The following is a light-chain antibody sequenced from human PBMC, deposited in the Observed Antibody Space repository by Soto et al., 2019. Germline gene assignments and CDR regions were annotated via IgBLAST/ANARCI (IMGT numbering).Light chain of an antibody. Sequence: QSVLTQPPSASGTPGQRVTISCSGSSSNIGSNTVDWYQQLPGTAPKLLIYNNNQRPSGVPVRFSGSKSGTSASLAISGLQSEDDADYYCATWDDRLNGYVFGTGTKVTVL. J-gene: IGLJ1*01. CDR3: ATWDDRLNGYV. V-gene: IGLV1-44*01. CDR1: SSNIGSNT. CDR2: NNN.